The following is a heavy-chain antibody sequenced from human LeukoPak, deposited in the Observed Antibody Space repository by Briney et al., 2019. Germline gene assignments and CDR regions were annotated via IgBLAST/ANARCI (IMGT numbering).Heavy chain of an antibody. V-gene: IGHV4-39*07. D-gene: IGHD2-15*01. Sequence: PSETLSLTCTVSGGSISSSSYYWGWIRQPPGKGLEWIGSIYYSGSTYYNPSLKSRVTISVDTSKNQFSLKLSSVTAADTAVYYCARDLRDCSGGSCYSGAVGPDYYYYGMDVWGQGTTVTVSS. CDR2: IYYSGST. CDR1: GGSISSSSYY. J-gene: IGHJ6*02. CDR3: ARDLRDCSGGSCYSGAVGPDYYYYGMDV.